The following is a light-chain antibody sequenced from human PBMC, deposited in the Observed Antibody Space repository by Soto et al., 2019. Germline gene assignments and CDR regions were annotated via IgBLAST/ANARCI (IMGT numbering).Light chain of an antibody. V-gene: IGKV3-11*01. CDR3: KQRTNCLT. J-gene: IGKJ3*01. CDR2: DAS. Sequence: EIVLTQYPATLSLSPGERATLSCRASPNVSTYLAWYQQKPGQAPRLLIYDASNRATGIQARFSGSGSGPDFNLSISSLEPEDFAVYYCKQRTNCLTVGPGTKVDL. CDR1: PNVSTY.